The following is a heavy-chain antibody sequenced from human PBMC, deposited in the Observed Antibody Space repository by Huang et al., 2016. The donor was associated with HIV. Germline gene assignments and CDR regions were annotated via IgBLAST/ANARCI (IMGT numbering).Heavy chain of an antibody. D-gene: IGHD3-22*01. Sequence: QVQLVQSGAEVKKPGASVKVSCKASGYTFTSNGISWVRQAHGQGLEWMGRLLGNNGNTRYAQKCQGRVTRTTDTSTRTAYMELRSLRPEDTAIYYCARDSGYYPGGGDAFDMWGQGTMVIVSS. CDR2: LLGNNGNT. V-gene: IGHV1-18*01. CDR1: GYTFTSNG. CDR3: ARDSGYYPGGGDAFDM. J-gene: IGHJ3*02.